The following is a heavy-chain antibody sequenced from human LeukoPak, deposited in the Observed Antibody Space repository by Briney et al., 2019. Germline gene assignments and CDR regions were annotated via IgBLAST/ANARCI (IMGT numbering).Heavy chain of an antibody. CDR2: IRYDGSNK. CDR3: AKDKLMVYAISERMAINPGAFDI. D-gene: IGHD2-8*01. CDR1: GFNFSNYG. J-gene: IGHJ3*02. Sequence: GGSLRLSCAASGFNFSNYGMHWVRQAPGKGLEWVAFIRYDGSNKYNADSVKGRFTISRDNSKNTLYLLMNSLRAEDTAVYYCAKDKLMVYAISERMAINPGAFDIWGQGTMVTVSS. V-gene: IGHV3-30*02.